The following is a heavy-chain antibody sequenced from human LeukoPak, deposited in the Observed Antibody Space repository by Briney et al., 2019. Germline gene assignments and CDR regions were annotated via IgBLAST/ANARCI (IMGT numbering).Heavy chain of an antibody. CDR3: AAGDTSGGMTFFEI. V-gene: IGHV1-24*01. Sequence: GASVKVSCKVSGDTLTKLSIHWVRQAPGKGLEWMGGFDPEDGETIYAQRFQGRVTVTEDTSTDTAYMELSSLRSDDTAFYYCAAGDTSGGMTFFEISGAGKPVSVSS. D-gene: IGHD6-19*01. CDR2: FDPEDGET. J-gene: IGHJ3*02. CDR1: GDTLTKLS.